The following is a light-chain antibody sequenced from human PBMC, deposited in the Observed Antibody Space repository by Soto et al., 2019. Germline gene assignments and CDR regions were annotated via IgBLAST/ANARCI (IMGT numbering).Light chain of an antibody. V-gene: IGKV3-15*01. CDR1: QSVSSN. J-gene: IGKJ2*01. CDR2: DAS. CDR3: QQYNNWPMFT. Sequence: EIVMTQSPATLSVSPGETATLSCRASQSVSSNLAWYQQKPGKAARLLIYDASTRATGIPARFSGSGSGTEFTLTISSLQSEDFAVYYCQQYNNWPMFTFGQGTKLEIK.